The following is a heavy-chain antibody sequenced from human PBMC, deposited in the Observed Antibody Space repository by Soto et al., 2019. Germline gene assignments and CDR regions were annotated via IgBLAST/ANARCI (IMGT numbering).Heavy chain of an antibody. V-gene: IGHV3-23*01. J-gene: IGHJ3*02. Sequence: GSLRLSCAASGFTFSSYAMSWVRQAPGKGLEWVSAISGSGGSTYYADSVKGRFTISRDNSKNTLYLQMNSLRAEDTAVYYCAKERVITMIVVVDDAFDIWGQGTMVTVSS. CDR1: GFTFSSYA. D-gene: IGHD3-22*01. CDR2: ISGSGGST. CDR3: AKERVITMIVVVDDAFDI.